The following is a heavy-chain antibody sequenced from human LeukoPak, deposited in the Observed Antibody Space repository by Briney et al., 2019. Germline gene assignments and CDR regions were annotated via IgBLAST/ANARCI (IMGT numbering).Heavy chain of an antibody. CDR1: GFTFSSHA. J-gene: IGHJ6*04. Sequence: GGSLRLSCAASGFTFSSHAMSWVRQAPGKGLEWVSTISATGRATYSADSVRGRFIISRDNSKNTLYLQMNSLRAEDTAVYYCSKSTYNWNDGYMDVWGKGTTVTVSS. CDR3: SKSTYNWNDGYMDV. D-gene: IGHD1-1*01. CDR2: ISATGRAT. V-gene: IGHV3-23*01.